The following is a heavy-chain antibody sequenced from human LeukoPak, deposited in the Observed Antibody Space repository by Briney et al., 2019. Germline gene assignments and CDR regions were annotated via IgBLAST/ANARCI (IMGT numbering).Heavy chain of an antibody. V-gene: IGHV3-21*01. J-gene: IGHJ6*03. CDR2: ISSTSTFI. D-gene: IGHD3-22*01. Sequence: PGGSLRLSCAASGFTFSRYSMNWVRQAPGKGLEWVASISSTSTFIYSADSVKGRFTISRDTAKNSLFLQINSLRAEYTAIYYCARDYFDSSDYPQTYYYYYMDVWGKGTTVTVSS. CDR1: GFTFSRYS. CDR3: ARDYFDSSDYPQTYYYYYMDV.